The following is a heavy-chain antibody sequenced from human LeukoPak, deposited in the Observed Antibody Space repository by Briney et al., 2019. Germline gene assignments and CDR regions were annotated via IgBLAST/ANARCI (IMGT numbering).Heavy chain of an antibody. CDR3: ARDLPLRWGGQ. D-gene: IGHD4-23*01. V-gene: IGHV1-69*13. CDR2: IIPIFGTA. J-gene: IGHJ4*02. CDR1: GGTFSSYA. Sequence: ASVKVSCKASGGTFSSYAISWVRQAPGQGLEWMGGIIPIFGTANYAQRLQGRVTITADESTSTAYMELSSLRSEDTAVYYCARDLPLRWGGQWGQGTLVTVSS.